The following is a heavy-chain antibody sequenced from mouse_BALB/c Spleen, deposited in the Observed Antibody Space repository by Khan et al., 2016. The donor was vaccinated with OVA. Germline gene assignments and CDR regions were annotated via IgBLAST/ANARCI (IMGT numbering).Heavy chain of an antibody. V-gene: IGHV2-9*02. CDR3: ARAFYYGAWFAY. J-gene: IGHJ3*01. D-gene: IGHD1-1*01. CDR1: EFSLTSYG. CDR2: IWAGGST. Sequence: VQLQESGPGLVAPSQTLSITCTVSEFSLTSYGVHWVRQPPGKGLEWLGVIWAGGSTNHNSALLSRLSISKDNSKSQVFLKMNSLQTDDTAMYYCARAFYYGAWFAYWGQGTLVTVSA.